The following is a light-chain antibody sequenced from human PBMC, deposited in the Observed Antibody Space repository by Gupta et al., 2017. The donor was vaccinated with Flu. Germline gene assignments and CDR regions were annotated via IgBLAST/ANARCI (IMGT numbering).Light chain of an antibody. CDR3: QQRSNWPPWT. J-gene: IGKJ1*01. V-gene: IGKV3-11*01. Sequence: IRAPATLSLSPGERATLSCRASQSVSSYLAWYQQKPGQAPRLLIYDASNRATGIPARFSGSGSGTDFTLTISSLEPEDFAVYYCQQRSNWPPWTFGQGTKVEIK. CDR1: QSVSSY. CDR2: DAS.